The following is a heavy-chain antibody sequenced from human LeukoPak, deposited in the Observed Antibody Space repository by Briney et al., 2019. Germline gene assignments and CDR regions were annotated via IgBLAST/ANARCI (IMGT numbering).Heavy chain of an antibody. Sequence: SVKVSCKASAGTFSSYAISWVRQAPGQGLEWMGGIIPIFGTANYAQKFQGRVTITADESTSTAYMELRSLRSEDTAVYYGASGYCSGRTCPLGYWGQGTLVTVSS. CDR2: IIPIFGTA. CDR3: ASGYCSGRTCPLGY. J-gene: IGHJ4*02. D-gene: IGHD2-15*01. V-gene: IGHV1-69*01. CDR1: AGTFSSYA.